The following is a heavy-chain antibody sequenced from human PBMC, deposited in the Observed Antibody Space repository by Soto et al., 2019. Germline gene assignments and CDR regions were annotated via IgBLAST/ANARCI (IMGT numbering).Heavy chain of an antibody. J-gene: IGHJ5*02. D-gene: IGHD6-6*01. CDR2: INHSGST. Sequence: KPSETLSLTCAVYGGSFSGYYWSWIRQPPGKGLEWIGEINHSGSTNYNPSLKSRVTISVDTSKNQFSLKLSSVTAADTAVYYCARRVAARPRSWFDPWGQGTLVTVSS. CDR3: ARRVAARPRSWFDP. V-gene: IGHV4-34*01. CDR1: GGSFSGYY.